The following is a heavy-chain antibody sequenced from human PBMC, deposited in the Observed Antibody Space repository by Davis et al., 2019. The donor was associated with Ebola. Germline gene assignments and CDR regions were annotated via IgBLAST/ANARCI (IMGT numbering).Heavy chain of an antibody. J-gene: IGHJ4*02. D-gene: IGHD6-25*01. Sequence: GGSLRLSCAASGFTFSSYSMNWVRQAPGKGLEWVSYISSSGTTIHYADSVKGRFTISRDNAKNSLYLQMNSLRAEDTAVYYCAISGYRRPTGYWGQGTLVTVSS. CDR1: GFTFSSYS. CDR3: AISGYRRPTGY. V-gene: IGHV3-48*04. CDR2: ISSSGTTI.